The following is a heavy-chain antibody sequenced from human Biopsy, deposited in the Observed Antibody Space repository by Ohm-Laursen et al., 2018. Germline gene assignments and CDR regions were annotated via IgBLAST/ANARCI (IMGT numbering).Heavy chain of an antibody. J-gene: IGHJ4*02. CDR2: INPSGSTT. CDR3: ARNTGWYGDLYYFDY. V-gene: IGHV1-46*01. CDR1: GCSFTSYY. D-gene: IGHD6-19*01. Sequence: ASVKVSCKASGCSFTSYYMHWVRQAPGQGLEWMGMINPSGSTTSYPQIFQGRVTMTRDTSKSTVYMELSSLRSADTAVYFCARNTGWYGDLYYFDYWGQGTLVTVSS.